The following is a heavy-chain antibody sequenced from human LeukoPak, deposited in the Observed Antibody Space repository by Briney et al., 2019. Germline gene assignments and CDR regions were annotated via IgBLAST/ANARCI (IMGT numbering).Heavy chain of an antibody. CDR3: ARLSSSGWHHRLLDY. CDR2: IYYSGST. Sequence: SQTLSLTCTVSGASISSYYWSWVRQPPGKGLEWIGYIYYSGSTNYNPCLKTRVTISVTTSKNQFSLKLTSVAAATPAGFYFARLSSSGWHHRLLDYWGQGTLVTVSS. V-gene: IGHV4-59*12. CDR1: GASISSYY. J-gene: IGHJ4*02. D-gene: IGHD6-19*01.